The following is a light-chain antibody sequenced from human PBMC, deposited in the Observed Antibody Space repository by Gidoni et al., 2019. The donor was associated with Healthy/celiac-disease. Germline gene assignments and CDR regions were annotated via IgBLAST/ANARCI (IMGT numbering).Light chain of an antibody. CDR1: QSISSY. Sequence: DIQMTQSPSSLSASVGDRVTITCRASQSISSYLNWYQQKPGKAPKLLIYAASSLQSGVPSRFSGSGSGTDFTLTISSLQPEDFATYYCQQSYSLMCSFGQXTKLEIK. V-gene: IGKV1-39*01. CDR3: QQSYSLMCS. J-gene: IGKJ2*04. CDR2: AAS.